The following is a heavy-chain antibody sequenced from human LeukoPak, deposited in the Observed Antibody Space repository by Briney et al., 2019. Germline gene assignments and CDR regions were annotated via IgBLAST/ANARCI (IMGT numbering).Heavy chain of an antibody. V-gene: IGHV3-64*01. J-gene: IGHJ3*02. CDR3: ARAPRDSMHYAFDI. CDR1: GFTFSSYA. Sequence: GGSLRLSCAASGFTFSSYAMHWVRQAPGKGLEYVSAISSNGGSTYYANSVKGRFTISRDNSKNTLYLQMSSLRAEDMAVYYCARAPRDSMHYAFDIWGQGTMVTVSS. D-gene: IGHD3-22*01. CDR2: ISSNGGST.